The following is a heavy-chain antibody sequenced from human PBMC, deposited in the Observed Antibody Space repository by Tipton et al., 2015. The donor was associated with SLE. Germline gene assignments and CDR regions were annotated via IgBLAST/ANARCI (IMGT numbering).Heavy chain of an antibody. Sequence: QLVQSGGEVKKPGASVKVSCKASGYSFASYGIAWVRQAPGQGLEWMGMISPSGGSIRCAQKFQGRVTMTRDTSTSTLYMEMRSLRSDDTAVYYCARGGPDYGDYFADGFDIWGQGTMVTVS. CDR1: GYSFASYG. J-gene: IGHJ3*02. D-gene: IGHD4-17*01. CDR2: ISPSGGSI. CDR3: ARGGPDYGDYFADGFDI. V-gene: IGHV1-46*01.